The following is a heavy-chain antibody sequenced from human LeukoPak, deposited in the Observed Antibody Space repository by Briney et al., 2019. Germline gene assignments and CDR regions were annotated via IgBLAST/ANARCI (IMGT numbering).Heavy chain of an antibody. CDR3: ARRPYYYDSSGYYYFDY. CDR2: ISSSGSTI. Sequence: GGSLRLSCAASGFTFSDYYMSWIRQAPGKGLEWVSYISSSGSTIYYADSVKGRFTISRDNAKNSLYLQMNSLRAEDTALYYCARRPYYYDSSGYYYFDYWGQGTLVTVSS. J-gene: IGHJ4*02. D-gene: IGHD3-22*01. CDR1: GFTFSDYY. V-gene: IGHV3-11*01.